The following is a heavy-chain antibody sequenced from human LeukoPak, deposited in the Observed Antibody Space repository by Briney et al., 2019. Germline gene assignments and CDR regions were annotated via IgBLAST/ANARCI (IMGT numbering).Heavy chain of an antibody. J-gene: IGHJ6*03. Sequence: ASVKVSCKASGGTFSSYAISWVRQAPGQGLEWMGGIIPIFGTANYAQKFQGRVTITADESTSTAYMELSSLRSEDTAVYYCAGRGRLAVADYYYYMDVWGKGTTVTISS. CDR2: IIPIFGTA. D-gene: IGHD6-19*01. CDR1: GGTFSSYA. CDR3: AGRGRLAVADYYYYMDV. V-gene: IGHV1-69*13.